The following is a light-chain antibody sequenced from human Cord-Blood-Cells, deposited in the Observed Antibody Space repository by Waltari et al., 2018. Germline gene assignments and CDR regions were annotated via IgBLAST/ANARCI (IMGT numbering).Light chain of an antibody. J-gene: IGKJ3*01. CDR1: QSVSSY. CDR2: AAS. CDR3: QQRSNWPAFT. V-gene: IGKV3-11*01. Sequence: EIVLTQSPATLSLSPGERATLSCRASQSVSSYLAWYQQKPGQAPRLLTYAASNRATGIPARFSGSGSGTDFTLTISSLEPEDFAVYYCQQRSNWPAFTFGPGTKVDIK.